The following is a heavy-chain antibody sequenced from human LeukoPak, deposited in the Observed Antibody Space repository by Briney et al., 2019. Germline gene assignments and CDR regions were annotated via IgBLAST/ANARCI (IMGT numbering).Heavy chain of an antibody. V-gene: IGHV3-23*01. CDR2: IVASGDST. D-gene: IGHD5-18*01. Sequence: GGSLRLSCAASGFPFSTYAMSWVRQAPGKGLDWVSAIVASGDSTYYADSVKGRFTVSRDNSKNTLYLQMNSLRDEDTATYYCARDAGMQLWFLFDYWGQGTLVTVSS. J-gene: IGHJ4*02. CDR1: GFPFSTYA. CDR3: ARDAGMQLWFLFDY.